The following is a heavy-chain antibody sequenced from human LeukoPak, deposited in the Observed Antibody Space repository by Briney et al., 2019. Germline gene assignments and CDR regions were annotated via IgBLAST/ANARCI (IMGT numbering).Heavy chain of an antibody. Sequence: PGGSLRLSCAASGFTFSSYSMNWVRQAPGKGLEWVSYISSSSSIIYYADSVKGRFTISRDNAKNSLYLQMSSLRDEDTAVYYCASSTLWFGESPPDYWGQGTLVTASS. CDR2: ISSSSSII. CDR3: ASSTLWFGESPPDY. D-gene: IGHD3-10*01. CDR1: GFTFSSYS. J-gene: IGHJ4*02. V-gene: IGHV3-48*02.